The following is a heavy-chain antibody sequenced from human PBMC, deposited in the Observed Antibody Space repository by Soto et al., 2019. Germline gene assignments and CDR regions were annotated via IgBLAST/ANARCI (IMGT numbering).Heavy chain of an antibody. D-gene: IGHD5-12*01. J-gene: IGHJ3*02. Sequence: RGSLVLCCAASGFTVSIYEMYWVRQAPGKGLEWVAYISISGGTIYYGDSVEGRFTISRDNADNSLYLQMNSLRAEDTAVYYCTKEKSVINSGYDAFDIWGRGTVVTVSS. CDR1: GFTVSIYE. V-gene: IGHV3-48*03. CDR2: ISISGGTI. CDR3: TKEKSVINSGYDAFDI.